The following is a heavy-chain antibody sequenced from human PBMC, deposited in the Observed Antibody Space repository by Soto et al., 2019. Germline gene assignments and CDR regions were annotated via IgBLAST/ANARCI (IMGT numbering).Heavy chain of an antibody. CDR3: ARKYGGNSKFDY. CDR1: GGSISSGGYY. V-gene: IGHV4-31*03. J-gene: IGHJ4*02. CDR2: IYYSGST. D-gene: IGHD2-21*02. Sequence: SETLSLTCTVSGGSISSGGYYWSWIRQHPGKGLEWIGYIYYSGSTYYNPSLKSRVTISVETSKNQFSLKLSSVTAADTAVYYCARKYGGNSKFDYWGQGTLVTVSS.